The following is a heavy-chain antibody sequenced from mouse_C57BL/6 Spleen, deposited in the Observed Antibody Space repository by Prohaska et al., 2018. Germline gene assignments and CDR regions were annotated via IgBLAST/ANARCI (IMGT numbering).Heavy chain of an antibody. J-gene: IGHJ1*03. CDR3: MRYGNYWYFDV. Sequence: EVQLLETGGGLVQPGGSRGLSCEGSGFTFSGFWMSWVRQQPGKTLEWIGDINSDGSAINYAPSIKYRFTIFRDNDKSTLYLQMSNVRSEDTATYFCMRYGNYWYFDVWGTGTTVTVSS. V-gene: IGHV11-2*01. CDR2: INSDGSAI. D-gene: IGHD2-1*01. CDR1: GFTFSGFW.